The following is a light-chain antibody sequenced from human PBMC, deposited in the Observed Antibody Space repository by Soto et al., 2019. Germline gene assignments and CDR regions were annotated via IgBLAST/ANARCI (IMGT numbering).Light chain of an antibody. Sequence: QSALTQPASVSGSPGQSITISCTGTSSDVGTYYLVSWYQHHPGKAPKLMIYEATKRPSGASDRFSGSKSGNTASLTISGLEAEEEADYYCCSYADSILVFGGGTRVTVL. CDR2: EAT. J-gene: IGLJ2*01. CDR3: CSYADSILV. CDR1: SSDVGTYYL. V-gene: IGLV2-23*01.